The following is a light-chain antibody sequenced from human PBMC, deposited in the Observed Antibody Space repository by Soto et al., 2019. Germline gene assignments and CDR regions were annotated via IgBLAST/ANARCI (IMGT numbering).Light chain of an antibody. Sequence: DIQLTQSPSFLSASLGDRVTITCRASQGIGSYLAWYQQKPGKAPRLLIYAASTLQSGGPSRFSGSGSDTEFTLTISSLQPEDFATYYCQQLNNYPLTFGGGTKVEIK. CDR3: QQLNNYPLT. CDR2: AAS. V-gene: IGKV1-9*01. J-gene: IGKJ4*01. CDR1: QGIGSY.